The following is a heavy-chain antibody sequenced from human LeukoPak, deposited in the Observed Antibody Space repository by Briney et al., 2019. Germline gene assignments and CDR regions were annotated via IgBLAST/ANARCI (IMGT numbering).Heavy chain of an antibody. D-gene: IGHD6-19*01. CDR3: ARDQSIAVAGTRFDAFDI. Sequence: GGSLRLSCAASGFTFSDYSFHWVRQAPGQGLEWVAVISSGGDTKYYGDSVKGRFTISRDNSKNTLYLQMGSLRAEDMAVYYCARDQSIAVAGTRFDAFDIWGQGTMVTVSP. CDR1: GFTFSDYS. V-gene: IGHV3-30*03. J-gene: IGHJ3*02. CDR2: ISSGGDTK.